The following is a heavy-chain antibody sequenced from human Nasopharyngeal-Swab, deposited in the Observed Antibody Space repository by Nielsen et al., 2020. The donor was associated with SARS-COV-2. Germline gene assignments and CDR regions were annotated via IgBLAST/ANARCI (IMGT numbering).Heavy chain of an antibody. CDR1: GFPFSDYS. CDR2: ISNGGSII. CDR3: ARFSNKGNRYWFFDL. J-gene: IGHJ2*01. D-gene: IGHD1-14*01. Sequence: GGSLRLSCAASGFPFSDYSMNWVRQAPGKGLEWVSSISNGGSIIYYADSVKGRFTISRDNAGTSLSLQMNSLRAEDTAVYYCARFSNKGNRYWFFDLWGRGTLVTVSS. V-gene: IGHV3-48*04.